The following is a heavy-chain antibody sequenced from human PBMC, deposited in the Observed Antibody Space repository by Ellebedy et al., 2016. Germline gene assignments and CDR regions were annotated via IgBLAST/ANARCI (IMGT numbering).Heavy chain of an antibody. Sequence: SETLSLXXAVYGGSFSGYYWSWIRQPPGKGLEWIGSIYYSGSTYYNPSLKSRVTISADTSKNQFSLNLTSVTAADTAVYFCARGFASGSGSWGQGTLVTVSS. CDR1: GGSFSGYY. D-gene: IGHD3-10*01. J-gene: IGHJ4*02. V-gene: IGHV4-34*11. CDR3: ARGFASGSGS. CDR2: IYYSGST.